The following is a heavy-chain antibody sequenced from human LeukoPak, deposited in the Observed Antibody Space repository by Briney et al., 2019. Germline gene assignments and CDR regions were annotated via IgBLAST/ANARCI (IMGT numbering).Heavy chain of an antibody. D-gene: IGHD6-13*01. CDR3: ARGHSSSWANAFDI. Sequence: SETLSLTCAVYGGSFGGYYWSWIRQPPGKGLEWIGEINHSGSTNYNPSLKSRVTISVDTSKNQFSLKLSSVTAADTAVYYCARGHSSSWANAFDIWGQGTMVTVSS. J-gene: IGHJ3*02. CDR1: GGSFGGYY. V-gene: IGHV4-34*01. CDR2: INHSGST.